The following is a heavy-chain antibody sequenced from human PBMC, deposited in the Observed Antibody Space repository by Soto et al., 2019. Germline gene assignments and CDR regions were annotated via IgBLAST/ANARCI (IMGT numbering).Heavy chain of an antibody. CDR1: GYTFTSYG. V-gene: IGHV1-69*13. J-gene: IGHJ4*02. Sequence: ASVKVSCKASGYTFTSYGISWVRQAPGQGLEWMGGIIPIIGTANYAQKFQGRVTITADESTSTAYMELSSLRSEDTAVYYCARDVAGYSGSYYALAYWGQGTLVTVSS. CDR2: IIPIIGTA. D-gene: IGHD1-26*01. CDR3: ARDVAGYSGSYYALAY.